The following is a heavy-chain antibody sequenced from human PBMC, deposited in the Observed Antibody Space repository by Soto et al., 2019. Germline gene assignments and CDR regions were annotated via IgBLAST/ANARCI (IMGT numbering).Heavy chain of an antibody. CDR1: GVSFSGYY. J-gene: IGHJ6*03. CDR2: INHSGST. V-gene: IGHV4-34*01. D-gene: IGHD2-2*01. CDR3: ARGRDIVVVPAAMPFNYYYYYMDV. Sequence: SETLSLTCAVYGVSFSGYYWSWIRQPPGKGLKWIGEINHSGSTNYNPSLKSRVTISVDTSKNQFSLKLSSVTAADTAVYYCARGRDIVVVPAAMPFNYYYYYMDVWGKGTTVT.